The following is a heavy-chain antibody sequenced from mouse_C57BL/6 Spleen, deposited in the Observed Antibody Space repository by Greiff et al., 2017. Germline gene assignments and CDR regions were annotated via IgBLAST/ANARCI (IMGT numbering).Heavy chain of an antibody. CDR1: GYTFTSYW. J-gene: IGHJ3*01. Sequence: VKLQQPGTELVKPGASVKLSCKASGYTFTSYWMHWVKQRPGQGLEWIGNIKPSNGDTNYNEKFKSKATLTVDKSSSTAYMQLSSLTSEDSSVYYCASGGPFAYWGQGTLVTVSA. V-gene: IGHV1-53*01. CDR3: ASGGPFAY. D-gene: IGHD1-1*02. CDR2: IKPSNGDT.